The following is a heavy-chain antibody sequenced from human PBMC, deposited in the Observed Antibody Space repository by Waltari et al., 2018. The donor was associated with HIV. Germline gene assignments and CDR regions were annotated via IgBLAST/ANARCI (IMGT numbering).Heavy chain of an antibody. CDR1: GFTVSSNY. V-gene: IGHV3-66*01. CDR2: IYSGGST. CDR3: ARDGEMKYYGMDV. J-gene: IGHJ6*02. D-gene: IGHD7-27*01. Sequence: EVQLVESGGGLVQPGGSLRLSCAASGFTVSSNYMSWVRQAPGEGLELVSVIYSGGSTDYADSVKGRFTISRDNSKNTLYLQMNSLRAEDTAVYYCARDGEMKYYGMDVWGQGTTVTVSS.